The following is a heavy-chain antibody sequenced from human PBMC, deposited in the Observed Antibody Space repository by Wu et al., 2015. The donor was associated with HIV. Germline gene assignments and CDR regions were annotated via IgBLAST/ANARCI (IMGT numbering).Heavy chain of an antibody. Sequence: QVQLVQSGAEVKKPGSSVKVSCEASGGSFSNYAINWVRQAPGRGLEWMGAIIPLFDTTNYAEKFQGRLTFTADESTTTAYMELSSLRSEDTAVYYCARWLYSDSSGYYGALGFWGQGTLVTVSS. J-gene: IGHJ4*02. D-gene: IGHD3-22*01. CDR1: GGSFSNYA. V-gene: IGHV1-69*12. CDR2: IIPLFDTT. CDR3: ARWLYSDSSGYYGALGF.